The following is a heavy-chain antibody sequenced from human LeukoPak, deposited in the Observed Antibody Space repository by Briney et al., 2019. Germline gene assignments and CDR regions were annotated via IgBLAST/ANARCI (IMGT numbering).Heavy chain of an antibody. V-gene: IGHV3-7*04. CDR3: ARHSAGYTTFFDY. D-gene: IGHD5-24*01. Sequence: GGSLRLSCAASRFTLSYYWMTWVRRAPGKGLEWVANIMQDGSEKYYVDSVKGRFTISRDNAKNSLYLQMNSLRAEDTAVYYCARHSAGYTTFFDYWGQGTLVTVSS. CDR2: IMQDGSEK. CDR1: RFTLSYYW. J-gene: IGHJ4*02.